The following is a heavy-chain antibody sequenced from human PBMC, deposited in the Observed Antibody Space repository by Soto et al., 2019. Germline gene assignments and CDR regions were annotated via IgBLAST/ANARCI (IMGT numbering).Heavy chain of an antibody. CDR3: ARVPSAGSWFGTPKNWFDP. CDR2: IYYSGST. V-gene: IGHV4-30-4*01. D-gene: IGHD6-13*01. Sequence: SETLSLTCTVSGGSISSGDYYWSWIRQPPXKGLEWIGYIYYSGSTYYSPSLKSRVTISVDTSKNQFSLKLSSVTAADTAVYYCARVPSAGSWFGTPKNWFDPWGQGSLVTVSS. CDR1: GGSISSGDYY. J-gene: IGHJ5*02.